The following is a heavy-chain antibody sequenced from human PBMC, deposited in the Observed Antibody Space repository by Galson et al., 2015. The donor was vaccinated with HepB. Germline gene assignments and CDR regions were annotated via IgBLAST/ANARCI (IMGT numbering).Heavy chain of an antibody. CDR3: ARDFAPRDSAGVFDY. J-gene: IGHJ4*02. Sequence: SLRLSCAASGFTFSSYGMHWVRQAPGKGLEWVAVIWYDGSNKYYADSVKGRFTISRDNSKNTLYLQMNSLRAEDTAVYYCARDFAPRDSAGVFDYWGQGTLVTVSS. CDR1: GFTFSSYG. V-gene: IGHV3-33*01. CDR2: IWYDGSNK. D-gene: IGHD6-6*01.